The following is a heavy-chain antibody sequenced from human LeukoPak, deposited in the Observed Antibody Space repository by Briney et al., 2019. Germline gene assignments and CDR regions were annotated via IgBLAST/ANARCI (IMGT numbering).Heavy chain of an antibody. CDR2: IYYSGSS. J-gene: IGHJ3*02. Sequence: SQTLSLTCTVSGGSISSGFYWSWIRQPPGKGLEWIGYIYYSGSSYYNPSLKGRVIISVDTSKNQFSLNLKSVTAADTAVYYCARRFGTTTVAYDAFDIWGQGTMVTVSS. CDR1: GGSISSGFY. D-gene: IGHD4-23*01. CDR3: ARRFGTTTVAYDAFDI. V-gene: IGHV4-31*02.